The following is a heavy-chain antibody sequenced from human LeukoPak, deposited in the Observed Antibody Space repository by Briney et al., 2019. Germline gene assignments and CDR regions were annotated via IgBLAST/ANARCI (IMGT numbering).Heavy chain of an antibody. CDR2: TYYRSKWYN. CDR1: GDSVSRNTAA. Sequence: SQTLSLTCAISGDSVSRNTAAWNWIRHSPSRGLEWLGRTYYRSKWYNDYAVSVKSRITINPDTSKNQFSLQLNSVTPEDTAVYYCSRAARAAGMGSDYWGQGTLVTVSS. J-gene: IGHJ4*02. CDR3: SRAARAAGMGSDY. V-gene: IGHV6-1*01. D-gene: IGHD6-13*01.